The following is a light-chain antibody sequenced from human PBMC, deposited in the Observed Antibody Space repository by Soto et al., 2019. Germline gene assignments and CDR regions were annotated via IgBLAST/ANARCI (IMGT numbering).Light chain of an antibody. CDR1: SSDVGDYNY. CDR3: NSYTSSSTLVV. Sequence: QSALTQPASVSGSPGQSITISCTGTSSDVGDYNYVSWYQQHPGKAPKLMIYDVSNRPSGVSNRFSGSKSGNTASLTISGLQAEDEADYYCNSYTSSSTLVVFGGGTQLTVL. CDR2: DVS. V-gene: IGLV2-14*01. J-gene: IGLJ7*01.